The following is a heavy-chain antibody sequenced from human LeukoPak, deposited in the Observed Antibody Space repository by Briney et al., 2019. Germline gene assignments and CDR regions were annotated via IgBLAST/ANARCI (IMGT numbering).Heavy chain of an antibody. CDR1: GGSMSRTKW. CDR3: ATSTVMSEYCLDY. CDR2: IYHSGST. V-gene: IGHV4-4*02. J-gene: IGHJ4*02. D-gene: IGHD4-17*01. Sequence: PSETLSLTCAVSGGSMSRTKWWSSVRQPPGKGLEWIGEIYHSGSTNYNPSLKSRITISVDKSKNQVSLNLSSVTAADTAVYYCATSTVMSEYCLDYCAQGTLVTVSS.